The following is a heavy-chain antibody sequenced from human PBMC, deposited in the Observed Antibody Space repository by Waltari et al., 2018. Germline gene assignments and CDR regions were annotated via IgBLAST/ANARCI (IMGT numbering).Heavy chain of an antibody. V-gene: IGHV1-69*04. Sequence: QVQLVQSGAEVKKPGSSVKVSCKASGGSFSSYVINWVRQAPGQGLEWMGGIIPILGLANYAQKFQGRVTITADESTSTAYMELSSLTSEDMAVYYCARSPFPSIGVVILKWFDPWGQGTLVTVSS. CDR3: ARSPFPSIGVVILKWFDP. CDR2: IIPILGLA. CDR1: GGSFSSYV. J-gene: IGHJ5*02. D-gene: IGHD3-3*01.